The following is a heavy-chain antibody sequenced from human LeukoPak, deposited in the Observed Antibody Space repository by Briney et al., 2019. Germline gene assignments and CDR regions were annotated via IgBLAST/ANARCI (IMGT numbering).Heavy chain of an antibody. CDR1: GFTFSSYG. CDR2: IWYDGSNR. V-gene: IGHV3-33*01. D-gene: IGHD3-10*01. J-gene: IGHJ4*02. Sequence: GGSLRLSCAASGFTFSSYGMYWVRQAPGKGLEWVALIWYDGSNRYCADSVKGRFTISRDNSKNTLYLQMNSLRAEDTAVYYWASGRGSGSYGGYFDYGGQETLVTVSS. CDR3: ASGRGSGSYGGYFDY.